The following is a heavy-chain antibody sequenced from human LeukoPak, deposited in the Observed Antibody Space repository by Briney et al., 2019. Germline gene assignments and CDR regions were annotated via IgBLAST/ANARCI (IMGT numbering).Heavy chain of an antibody. D-gene: IGHD3-9*01. V-gene: IGHV1-2*02. CDR3: ARVYYDILTGYYGSGYYYYMDV. CDR2: INPNSGGT. CDR1: GYTFTGYY. Sequence: ASVKVSCKASGYTFTGYYMHWVRQAPGQGLEWMGWINPNSGGTNYAQKFQGRVTMTRDTSISTAYMELSRLRSGDTAVYYCARVYYDILTGYYGSGYYYYMDVWGKGTTVTISS. J-gene: IGHJ6*03.